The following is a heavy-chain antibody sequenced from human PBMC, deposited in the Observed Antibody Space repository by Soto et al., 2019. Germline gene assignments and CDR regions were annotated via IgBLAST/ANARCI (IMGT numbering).Heavy chain of an antibody. Sequence: QVQLVESGGGLVKPGGSLRLSCAASGFTFSDYYMRWIRQAPGKGLECVSYISSSGSPIYYADSVKGRFTISRDNAKNSLYLSMNSRRDEDKAVYYCVRVGPPPDVWGQGTTVTVSS. J-gene: IGHJ6*02. CDR2: ISSSGSPI. CDR3: VRVGPPPDV. CDR1: GFTFSDYY. V-gene: IGHV3-11*01.